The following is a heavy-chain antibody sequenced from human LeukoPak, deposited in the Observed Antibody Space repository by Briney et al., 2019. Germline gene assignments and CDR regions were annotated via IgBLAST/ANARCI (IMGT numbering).Heavy chain of an antibody. J-gene: IGHJ3*02. CDR1: GYTLTELS. V-gene: IGHV1-24*01. CDR3: ATRRDSSGYAAFDI. D-gene: IGHD3-22*01. Sequence: ASVKVSCKVSGYTLTELSMHWVRQAPGKGLEWMGGFDPEDGETIYAQKFQGRVTMTEDTSTDTAYMELSSLRSEDTAVYYCATRRDSSGYAAFDIWGQGTMVNVSS. CDR2: FDPEDGET.